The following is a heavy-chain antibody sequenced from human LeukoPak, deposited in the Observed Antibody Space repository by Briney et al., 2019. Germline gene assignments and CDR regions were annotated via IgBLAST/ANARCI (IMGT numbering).Heavy chain of an antibody. J-gene: IGHJ4*02. V-gene: IGHV3-15*01. CDR2: IKSKTDGGTT. CDR1: GFTFSNAW. Sequence: GSLRLSCAASGFTFSNAWMSWVRQAPGKGLEWVGRIKSKTDGGTTDYAAPVKGRFTISRDDSKNTLYLQMNSLKTEDTAVYYCSGLYCSSTSCSDRFDYWGQGTLVTVSS. CDR3: SGLYCSSTSCSDRFDY. D-gene: IGHD2-2*01.